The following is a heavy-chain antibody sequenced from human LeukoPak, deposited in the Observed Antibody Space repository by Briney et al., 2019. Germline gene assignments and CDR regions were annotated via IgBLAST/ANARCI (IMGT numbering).Heavy chain of an antibody. CDR2: IYLGDSDT. J-gene: IGHJ4*02. Sequence: GESLKISCKGSGYRITSDWISWVRQKPGKGLEWMGIIYLGDSDTRYNPSFQGHVTISADKSISTAYLQWSSLKASDTAMYYCARPHSSGWADYWGQGTLVTVSS. CDR1: GYRITSDW. CDR3: ARPHSSGWADY. V-gene: IGHV5-51*01. D-gene: IGHD6-19*01.